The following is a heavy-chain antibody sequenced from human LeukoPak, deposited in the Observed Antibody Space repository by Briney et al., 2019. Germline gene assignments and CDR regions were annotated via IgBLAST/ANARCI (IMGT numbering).Heavy chain of an antibody. V-gene: IGHV3-73*01. CDR3: TRDSGTYNWLDP. Sequence: GGSLRLSCAASGFTFSGSAIHWVRQSFGKGLEWIGHIDKEKNSYATASAYAVSVEGRFTVSRDDSKNMAFLQMSGLKTEDTALYFCTRDSGTYNWLDPWGQGTLVAVSS. J-gene: IGHJ5*02. CDR2: IDKEKNSYATAS. D-gene: IGHD1-26*01. CDR1: GFTFSGSA.